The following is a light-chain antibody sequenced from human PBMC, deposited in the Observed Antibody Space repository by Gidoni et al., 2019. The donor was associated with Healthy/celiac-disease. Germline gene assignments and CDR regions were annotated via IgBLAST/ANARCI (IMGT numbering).Light chain of an antibody. CDR3: QQYGSSPRT. CDR1: QRVSSSY. CDR2: GAS. Sequence: EIVMTQSPGTLALSPGERATLSCRARQRVSSSYLAWYQQKPGQAPRLLIYGASSRATGIPDRFSGSVSGTDFTLTISRLEPEDFAVYYCQQYGSSPRTFGQGTKLEIK. V-gene: IGKV3-20*01. J-gene: IGKJ2*01.